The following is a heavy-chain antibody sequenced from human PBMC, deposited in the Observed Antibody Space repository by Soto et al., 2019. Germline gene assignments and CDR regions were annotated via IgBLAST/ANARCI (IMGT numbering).Heavy chain of an antibody. CDR1: GYTFTTYW. J-gene: IGHJ4*02. CDR2: IYPSDSDT. V-gene: IGHV5-51*01. D-gene: IGHD3-16*01. CDR3: ARRAGVMVPLDY. Sequence: PGESLKISCNTSGYTFTTYWVGWVRQSPGEGLEWMGIIYPSDSDTRYSPSSQGQVTFSVAKSLETAYLGWSSLKASDTAVYYCARRAGVMVPLDYWGQGTVVTVS.